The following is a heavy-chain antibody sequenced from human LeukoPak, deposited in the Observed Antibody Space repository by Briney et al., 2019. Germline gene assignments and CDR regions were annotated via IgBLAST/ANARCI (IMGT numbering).Heavy chain of an antibody. Sequence: SVKVSCKASGGTFSSYAISWVRQAPGQGLEWMGRIIPIFGTANYAQKFQGRVTTTTDESTSTAYMELSSLRSEDTAVYYCARETMDTAMALPIDYWGQGTLVSVSS. CDR3: ARETMDTAMALPIDY. V-gene: IGHV1-69*05. D-gene: IGHD5-18*01. CDR1: GGTFSSYA. CDR2: IIPIFGTA. J-gene: IGHJ4*02.